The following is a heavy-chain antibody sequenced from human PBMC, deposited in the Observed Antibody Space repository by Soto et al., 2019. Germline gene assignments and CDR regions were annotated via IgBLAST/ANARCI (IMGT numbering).Heavy chain of an antibody. D-gene: IGHD2-8*01. CDR3: ARRRGSNGCFYL. Sequence: QVQLVQSGAEVKKPGASVKVSCKASGYTFINYDINWVRQATGQGLEWVGWMNPDSGNTGYAQNFQGRVTMTGNDSISSVYMELSSLTSEDTAVYYCARRRGSNGCFYLCGQGTLVTVSS. CDR2: MNPDSGNT. CDR1: GYTFINYD. V-gene: IGHV1-8*01. J-gene: IGHJ5*02.